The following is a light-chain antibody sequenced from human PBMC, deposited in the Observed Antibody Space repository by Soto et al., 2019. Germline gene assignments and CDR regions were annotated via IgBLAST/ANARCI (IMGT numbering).Light chain of an antibody. J-gene: IGLJ3*02. V-gene: IGLV1-44*01. Sequence: QSVLTQPPSASGTPGQRVTISCSGSSSNIGGNTVNWYQQLPGTAPKLLIYSNNQRPSGVPDRFSGSKSGTSASLAISGLQSEDEADYYCAAWDDSLNGRGVFGGGTKLTVL. CDR1: SSNIGGNT. CDR2: SNN. CDR3: AAWDDSLNGRGV.